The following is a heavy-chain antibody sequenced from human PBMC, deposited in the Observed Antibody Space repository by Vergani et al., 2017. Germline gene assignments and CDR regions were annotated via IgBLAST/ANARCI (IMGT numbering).Heavy chain of an antibody. CDR1: GGSISGVSYY. Sequence: QVQLQESGPGLVKPSQSLSLTCTVSGGSISGVSYYLSWVRQPDGKGLEWIVRIYYSGRNDYNPSLGSRVTIPVDTSKNTFSLKLNSVPAADTAIYYRARDSAVGGTFDSWGQGTLVSVSS. CDR3: ARDSAVGGTFDS. D-gene: IGHD1-26*01. CDR2: IYYSGRN. J-gene: IGHJ4*01. V-gene: IGHV4-61*02.